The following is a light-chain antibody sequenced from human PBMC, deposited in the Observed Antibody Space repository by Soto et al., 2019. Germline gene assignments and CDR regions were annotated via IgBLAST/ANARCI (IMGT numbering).Light chain of an antibody. J-gene: IGLJ1*01. CDR3: SSYTGTSSYV. V-gene: IGLV2-14*03. CDR1: SSDVGGYNS. Sequence: QSVLTQPASVSGSPGQSITVSCTGTSSDVGGYNSVSWYQQHPGKPPKLIIYEVSNRPSGVSDRFSGSKSGNTASLTISGLQAEDEADYYCSSYTGTSSYVFATGTRSPS. CDR2: EVS.